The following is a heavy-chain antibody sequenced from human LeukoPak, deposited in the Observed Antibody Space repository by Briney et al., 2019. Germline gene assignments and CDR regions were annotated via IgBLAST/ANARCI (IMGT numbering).Heavy chain of an antibody. V-gene: IGHV3-48*01. CDR3: ARTHYDILTGSDY. D-gene: IGHD3-9*01. CDR1: GFPFGSYS. J-gene: IGHJ4*02. Sequence: GGSLRLSCAASGFPFGSYSMNWVRQAPGKGLEWVSYISYSSTTIYYADSVKGRFTISRDNSKNTLYLQMNSLRAEDTAVYYCARTHYDILTGSDYWGQGTLVTVSS. CDR2: ISYSSTTI.